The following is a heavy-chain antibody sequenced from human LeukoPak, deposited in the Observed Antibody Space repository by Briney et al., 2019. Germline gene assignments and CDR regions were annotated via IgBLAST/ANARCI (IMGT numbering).Heavy chain of an antibody. D-gene: IGHD3-16*01. CDR2: IRSKAFGGTT. Sequence: PGGSLTLSCTASGFTFGDYAMSWVRQAPGKGLEWVGFIRSKAFGGTTEYADSVKGRFTISRDDSKSIAYLQMNSLKTEDTAVYYCTRGLWGTPFDYWGRGTL. J-gene: IGHJ4*02. CDR1: GFTFGDYA. CDR3: TRGLWGTPFDY. V-gene: IGHV3-49*04.